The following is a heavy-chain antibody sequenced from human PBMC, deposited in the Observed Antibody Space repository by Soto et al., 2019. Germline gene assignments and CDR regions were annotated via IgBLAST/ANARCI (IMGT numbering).Heavy chain of an antibody. V-gene: IGHV1-3*01. Sequence: ASVKVSCKTSGYTFLNYAIHWVRQAPGQGLEWMGWVNPSNGYTRYSENFQARLSLTRDTSANTAYMESTSLRSEDTAVYYCASRLSAFDVLGQGTVGTVSS. CDR1: GYTFLNYA. CDR2: VNPSNGYT. J-gene: IGHJ3*01. CDR3: ASRLSAFDV.